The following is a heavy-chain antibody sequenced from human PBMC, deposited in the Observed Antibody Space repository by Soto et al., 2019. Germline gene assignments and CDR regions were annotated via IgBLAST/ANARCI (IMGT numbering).Heavy chain of an antibody. CDR2: INHSGST. Sequence: PSETLSLTCAVYGGSFSGYYWSWIRQPPGKGLEWIGEINHSGSTNYNPSLKSRVTISVDTSKNQFSLKLSSVTAADTAVYYCARGKGRFRQSVLDYWGQGTLVTVSS. J-gene: IGHJ4*02. CDR3: ARGKGRFRQSVLDY. D-gene: IGHD3-10*01. CDR1: GGSFSGYY. V-gene: IGHV4-34*01.